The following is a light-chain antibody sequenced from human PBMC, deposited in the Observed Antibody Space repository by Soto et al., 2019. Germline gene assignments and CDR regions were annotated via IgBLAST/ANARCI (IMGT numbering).Light chain of an antibody. CDR1: KLGDKF. V-gene: IGLV3-1*01. CDR2: QDR. CDR3: QAWDSNTWGVV. J-gene: IGLJ2*01. Sequence: SYELTQPPSVSVSPGQTASITCSGDKLGDKFAFWYQQKPGQSPMLVIYQDRKRPSGIPERFSGSNSGNTATLTISGTRAMDEADYYCQAWDSNTWGVVFGGGTTLTVL.